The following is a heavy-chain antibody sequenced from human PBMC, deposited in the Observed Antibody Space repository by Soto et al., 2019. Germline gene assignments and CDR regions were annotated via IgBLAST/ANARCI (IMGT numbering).Heavy chain of an antibody. CDR3: AKDVSGFWSGSQIAYYFDY. CDR1: GFTFDDYT. CDR2: ISWDGGST. V-gene: IGHV3-43*01. D-gene: IGHD3-3*01. J-gene: IGHJ4*02. Sequence: GGSLRLSCAASGFTFDDYTMHWVRQAPGKGLEWVSLISWDGGSTYYADSVKGRFIISRDNSKNSLYLQMNSLRTEDTALYYCAKDVSGFWSGSQIAYYFDYWGQGTLVTVSS.